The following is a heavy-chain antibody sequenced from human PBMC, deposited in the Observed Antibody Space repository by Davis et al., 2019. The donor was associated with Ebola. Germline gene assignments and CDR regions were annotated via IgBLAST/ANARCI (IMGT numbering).Heavy chain of an antibody. CDR1: GFSLTNYA. V-gene: IGHV1-3*01. Sequence: AASVKVSCKASGFSLTNYAIHWMRQAPGQRLEWVGWVHGGNGNTKYSQRFQGRVTITTDTSASTVYLDLTSLRSEDTAVYYCARDDIVLVPAARSTPYYYYGMDVWGQGTTVTVSS. D-gene: IGHD2-2*01. J-gene: IGHJ6*02. CDR2: VHGGNGNT. CDR3: ARDDIVLVPAARSTPYYYYGMDV.